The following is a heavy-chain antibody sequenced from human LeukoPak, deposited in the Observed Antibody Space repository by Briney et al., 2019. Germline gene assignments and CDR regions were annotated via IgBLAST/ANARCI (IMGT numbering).Heavy chain of an antibody. V-gene: IGHV4-61*02. J-gene: IGHJ6*03. CDR3: ARTPYDFWSGYLLYYMDV. CDR1: GGSISSGSYY. CDR2: IYTSGST. D-gene: IGHD3-3*01. Sequence: SQTLSLTCTVSGGSISSGSYYWSWIRQPAGKGLEWIGRIYTSGSTNYNSSLKSRVTISVDTSKNQFSLKLSSVTAADTAVYYCARTPYDFWSGYLLYYMDVWGKGTTVTVSS.